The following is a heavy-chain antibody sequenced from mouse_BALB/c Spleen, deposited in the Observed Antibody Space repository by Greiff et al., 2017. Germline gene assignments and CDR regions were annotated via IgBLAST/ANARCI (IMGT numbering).Heavy chain of an antibody. CDR3: SGGRGFAY. CDR2: IRSKSNNYAT. V-gene: IGHV10-1*02. J-gene: IGHJ3*01. D-gene: IGHD1-1*01. CDR1: GFTFNTYA. Sequence: GGGLVQPKGSLKLSCAASGFTFNTYAMNWVRQAPGKGLEWVARIRSKSNNYATYYADSVKDRFTISRDDSQSMLYLQMNNLKTEDTAMYYCSGGRGFAYWGQGTLVTVSA.